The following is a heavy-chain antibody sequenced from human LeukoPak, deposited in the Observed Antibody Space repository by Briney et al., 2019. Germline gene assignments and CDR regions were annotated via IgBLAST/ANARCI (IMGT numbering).Heavy chain of an antibody. D-gene: IGHD3-10*01. CDR3: AREGGLWFGEHPFDY. V-gene: IGHV1-18*01. J-gene: IGHJ4*02. Sequence: ASVKVSCKASGYTFTSYGISWVRQAPGQGLEWMGWISAYNGNTSYAQKFQGRVTMTTDTSTSTAYMELRSLRSDDTAVYYCAREGGLWFGEHPFDYWGQGTLVTVSS. CDR2: ISAYNGNT. CDR1: GYTFTSYG.